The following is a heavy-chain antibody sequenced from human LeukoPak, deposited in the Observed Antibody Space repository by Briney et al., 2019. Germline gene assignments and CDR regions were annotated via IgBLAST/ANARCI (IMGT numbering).Heavy chain of an antibody. D-gene: IGHD3-9*01. J-gene: IGHJ4*02. CDR1: GGTFSSYA. Sequence: GASVKVSCKASGGTFSSYAISWVRQAPGQGLEWMGGIIPIFGTANYAQKFQGRVTITADESTSTAYMELSSLGSEDTAVYYCARDAVSDYDILTGPLSYWGQGTLVTVSS. V-gene: IGHV1-69*13. CDR3: ARDAVSDYDILTGPLSY. CDR2: IIPIFGTA.